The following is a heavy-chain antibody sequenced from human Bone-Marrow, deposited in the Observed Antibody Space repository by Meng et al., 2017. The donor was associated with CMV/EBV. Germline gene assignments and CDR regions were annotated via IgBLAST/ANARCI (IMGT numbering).Heavy chain of an antibody. D-gene: IGHD3-22*01. Sequence: ASVKVSCKASGYTFTSYYINWVRQATGQGLEWMGWMNPNSGNTGYAQKFQGRVTITRNTSISTAYMELSSLRSEDTAVYYCARGLRTYYYDSSCYKEPLACGMDVWGQGTTVTVSS. CDR1: GYTFTSYY. J-gene: IGHJ6*02. CDR3: ARGLRTYYYDSSCYKEPLACGMDV. CDR2: MNPNSGNT. V-gene: IGHV1-8*03.